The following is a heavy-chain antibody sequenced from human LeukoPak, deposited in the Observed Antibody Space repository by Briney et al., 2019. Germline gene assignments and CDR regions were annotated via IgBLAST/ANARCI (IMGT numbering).Heavy chain of an antibody. V-gene: IGHV4-39*01. CDR1: GGSISSSSYY. J-gene: IGHJ4*02. CDR2: VYYSGST. CDR3: ARRRECGDRIFDY. Sequence: SETLSLTCTVSGGSISSSSYYWAWIRRPPGKGLEWIGSVYYSGSTYYNPSLKSRVTISIDTSKNQFSLRLSSVTAADTAVYYCARRRECGDRIFDYWGQGTLVTVSS. D-gene: IGHD2-15*01.